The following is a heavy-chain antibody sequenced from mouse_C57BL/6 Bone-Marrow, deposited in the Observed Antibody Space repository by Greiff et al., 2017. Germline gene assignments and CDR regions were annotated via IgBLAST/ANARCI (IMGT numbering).Heavy chain of an antibody. J-gene: IGHJ4*01. V-gene: IGHV1-26*01. CDR2: INPNNGGT. CDR3: ARSYDDAGYYYARDY. D-gene: IGHD2-14*01. CDR1: GYTFTDYY. Sequence: VQLKQSGPELVKPGASVKISCKASGYTFTDYYMNWVKQSHGKSLEWIGDINPNNGGTSYNQKFKGKATLTVDKSSSTAYMELRSLTSEDSAVYYCARSYDDAGYYYARDYWGQGTSVTVSS.